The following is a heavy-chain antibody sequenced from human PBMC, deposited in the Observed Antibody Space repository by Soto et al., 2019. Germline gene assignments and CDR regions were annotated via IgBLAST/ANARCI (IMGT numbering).Heavy chain of an antibody. V-gene: IGHV4-30-4*01. Sequence: QVQLQESGPGLVKPSQTLSLTCTVSGGSISSGDYYWSWIRQPPGKGLEWIGYIYYSGSTYYNPSLQSRVTISVDTSKNQFSLKLSSVTAADTAVYHCARDLQLLWFYGMDVWGQGTTVTVSS. CDR3: ARDLQLLWFYGMDV. CDR1: GGSISSGDYY. J-gene: IGHJ6*02. CDR2: IYYSGST. D-gene: IGHD3-10*01.